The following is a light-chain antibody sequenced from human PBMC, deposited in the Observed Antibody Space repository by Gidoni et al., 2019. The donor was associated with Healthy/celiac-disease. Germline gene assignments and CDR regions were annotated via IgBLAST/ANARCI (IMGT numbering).Light chain of an antibody. CDR2: DAS. V-gene: IGKV3-11*01. J-gene: IGKJ3*01. CDR1: QSVSSY. CDR3: QQRSNWPPFT. Sequence: EIVLTQSPATLSLSPGERAPLSCRASQSVSSYLAWYQQKPGQAPRLLIYDASNRATGIPARFSGGGSGTDFTLTISSLEPEDFAVYYCQQRSNWPPFTFGPGTKVDIK.